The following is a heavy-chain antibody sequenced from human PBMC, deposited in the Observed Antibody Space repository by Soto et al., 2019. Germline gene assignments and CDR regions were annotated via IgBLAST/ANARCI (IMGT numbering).Heavy chain of an antibody. CDR3: ARRARKDPTGDWFDP. V-gene: IGHV4-34*01. CDR2: INHSGST. CDR1: VGSFSGYY. Sequence: SETLSLTCAVYVGSFSGYYWSWIRQPPGKGLEWIGEINHSGSTNYNPSLKSRVTISVDTSKNQFSLKLSSVTAADTAVYYCARRARKDPTGDWFDPWGQGTLVTVSS. J-gene: IGHJ5*02. D-gene: IGHD4-4*01.